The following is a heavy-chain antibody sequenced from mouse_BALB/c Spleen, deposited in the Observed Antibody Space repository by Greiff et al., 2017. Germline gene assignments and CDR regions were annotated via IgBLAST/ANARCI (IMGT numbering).Heavy chain of an antibody. CDR1: GYTFTSYY. D-gene: IGHD1-1*01. CDR3: TREGYYYGLYYYAMDY. CDR2: INPSNGGT. Sequence: QVQLQQSGAELVKPGASVKLSCKASGYTFTSYYMYWVKQRPGQGLEWIGEINPSNGGTNFNEKFKSKATLTVDKSSSTAYMQLSSLTSEDSAVYYCTREGYYYGLYYYAMDYWGQGTSVTVSS. J-gene: IGHJ4*01. V-gene: IGHV1S81*02.